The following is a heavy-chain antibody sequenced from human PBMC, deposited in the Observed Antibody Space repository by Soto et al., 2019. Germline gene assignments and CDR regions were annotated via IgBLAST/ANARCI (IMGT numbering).Heavy chain of an antibody. V-gene: IGHV5-51*01. CDR1: GYSFTSYW. D-gene: IGHD1-26*01. CDR3: ARRADGTDYYKGMDV. Sequence: PGESLKISCKGSGYSFTSYWIGWVRQMPGKGLEWMGIIYPGDSDTRYSPSFQGQVTISADKSISTAYLQWSSLKASDTAMYYCARRADGTDYYKGMDVWGQGTTVTVSS. CDR2: IYPGDSDT. J-gene: IGHJ6*02.